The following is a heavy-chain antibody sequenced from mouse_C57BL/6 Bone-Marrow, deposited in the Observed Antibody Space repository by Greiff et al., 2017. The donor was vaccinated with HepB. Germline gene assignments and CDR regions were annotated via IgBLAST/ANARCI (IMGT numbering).Heavy chain of an antibody. CDR1: GFTFSDAW. D-gene: IGHD1-1*01. CDR3: TRPDYYDDFAY. Sequence: EVMLVESGGGLVQPGGSMKLSCAASGFTFSDAWMDWVRQSPEKGLEWVAEIRNKANNHATYYAESVKGRFTISRDNSKSSVYLQMNSLRAEDTGIYYCTRPDYYDDFAYWGQGTLVTVSA. J-gene: IGHJ3*01. V-gene: IGHV6-6*01. CDR2: IRNKANNHAT.